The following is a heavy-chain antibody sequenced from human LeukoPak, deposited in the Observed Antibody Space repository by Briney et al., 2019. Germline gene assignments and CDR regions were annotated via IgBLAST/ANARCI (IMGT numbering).Heavy chain of an antibody. CDR2: ITSSSSYI. CDR3: ARGNLTYYDFWSGYSSGYYYYMDV. D-gene: IGHD3-3*01. V-gene: IGHV3-21*01. Sequence: GGSLRLSCAASGFTFSSYNMNWVRQAPGKGLEWVSSITSSSSYIYYADSVKGRFTISRDNAKNSLYLQMNSLRAEDTAVYYCARGNLTYYDFWSGYSSGYYYYMDVWGKGTTVTVSS. J-gene: IGHJ6*03. CDR1: GFTFSSYN.